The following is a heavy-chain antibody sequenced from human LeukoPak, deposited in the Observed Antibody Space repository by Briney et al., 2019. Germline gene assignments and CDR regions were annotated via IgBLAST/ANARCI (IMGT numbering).Heavy chain of an antibody. V-gene: IGHV4-4*07. Sequence: PSETLSLTCTVSGGSISSYFRSWIRQPAGKGLEWIGRIYTSGSTNYNTSLKSRVTMSVDTSKNQFSLKLSSVTAADTAVYYCARSLPRAVVVVAATLDTDAFDIWGQGTMVTVSS. CDR2: IYTSGST. D-gene: IGHD2-15*01. CDR1: GGSISSYF. J-gene: IGHJ3*02. CDR3: ARSLPRAVVVVAATLDTDAFDI.